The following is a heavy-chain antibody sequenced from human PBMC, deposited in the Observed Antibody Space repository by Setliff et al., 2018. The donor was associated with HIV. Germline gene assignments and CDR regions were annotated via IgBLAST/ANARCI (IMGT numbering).Heavy chain of an antibody. D-gene: IGHD3-22*01. CDR2: INTGSGIT. V-gene: IGHV1-3*04. Sequence: SVKVSCKASEYTFTLIHWVRQAPGQRLEWMGWINTGSGITKSSQRLQGRVTITRDTSASTAYMELSSLRSEDTAVYYCARLSTWDPYDIFDIWGQGTMVTVSS. CDR1: EYTFTL. J-gene: IGHJ3*02. CDR3: ARLSTWDPYDIFDI.